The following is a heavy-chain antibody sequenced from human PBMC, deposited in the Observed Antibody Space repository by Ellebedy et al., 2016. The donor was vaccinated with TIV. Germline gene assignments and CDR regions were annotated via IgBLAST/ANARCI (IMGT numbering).Heavy chain of an antibody. D-gene: IGHD5-24*01. CDR1: GFTFSDHY. CDR2: VRKRVNSYTT. Sequence: GGSLRLXXAASGFTFSDHYMDWVRQAPGKGLEWVARVRKRVNSYTTEYAASVKGRFTVSRDDSQNSLYLQMNSLRADDTAVYYCAKWRWLQSEFDDWGQGTLVTVS. J-gene: IGHJ4*02. CDR3: AKWRWLQSEFDD. V-gene: IGHV3-72*01.